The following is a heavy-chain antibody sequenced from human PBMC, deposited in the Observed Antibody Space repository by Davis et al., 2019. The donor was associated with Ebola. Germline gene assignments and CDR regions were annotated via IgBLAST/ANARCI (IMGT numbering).Heavy chain of an antibody. J-gene: IGHJ6*02. CDR2: INPSVGST. Sequence: ASVKVSCKASGYTFTSYYMHWVRQAPGQGLEWLGIINPSVGSTSYAQKFQGRVTMTRVTSTSTVYMELSSLRSEDTAVYYCARVQGRKGWNYVSHYGMDVWGQGTTVTVAS. D-gene: IGHD1-7*01. V-gene: IGHV1-46*01. CDR1: GYTFTSYY. CDR3: ARVQGRKGWNYVSHYGMDV.